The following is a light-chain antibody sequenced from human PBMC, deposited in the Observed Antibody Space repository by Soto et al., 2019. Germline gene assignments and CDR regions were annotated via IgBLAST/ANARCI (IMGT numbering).Light chain of an antibody. CDR2: GTS. CDR1: QRGSSY. V-gene: IGKV3-11*01. J-gene: IGKJ5*01. Sequence: EIVLTQSPATLSLSPGESATLSCRASQRGSSYLAWYQHKPGQAPRLLIYGTSIRATGIPARFSGGGSGTDFTLTISSLEPEDFAVYYCQQRTNWPSVIFGQGTRLEIK. CDR3: QQRTNWPSVI.